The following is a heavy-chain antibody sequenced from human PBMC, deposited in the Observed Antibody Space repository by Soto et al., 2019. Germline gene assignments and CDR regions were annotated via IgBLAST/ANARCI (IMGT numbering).Heavy chain of an antibody. CDR2: ISWNSGSI. Sequence: PGGSLRLSCAASGFTFDDYAMHWVRQAPGKGLEWVSGISWNSGSIGYADSVKGRFTISRDNAKNSLYLQMNSLRAEDTALYYCAKISSGPFPLGAFDIWGQGTMVTVSS. J-gene: IGHJ3*02. D-gene: IGHD6-19*01. V-gene: IGHV3-9*01. CDR1: GFTFDDYA. CDR3: AKISSGPFPLGAFDI.